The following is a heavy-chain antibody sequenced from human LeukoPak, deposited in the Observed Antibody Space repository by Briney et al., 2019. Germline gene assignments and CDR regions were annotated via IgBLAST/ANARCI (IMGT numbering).Heavy chain of an antibody. CDR1: GGSINSNTYY. D-gene: IGHD3-22*01. CDR2: IDESGRPYDINYRGST. V-gene: IGHV4-39*02. CDR3: ARNDSGGFDAFDI. J-gene: IGHJ3*02. Sequence: SETLSLTCTVSGGSINSNTYYGGWVRQPPGEGRGWLGSIDESGRPYDINYRGSTFYNPSLKSRVTISVDTSKNHFSLKLNSVIAADTAIYYCARNDSGGFDAFDIWGQGTMVTVSS.